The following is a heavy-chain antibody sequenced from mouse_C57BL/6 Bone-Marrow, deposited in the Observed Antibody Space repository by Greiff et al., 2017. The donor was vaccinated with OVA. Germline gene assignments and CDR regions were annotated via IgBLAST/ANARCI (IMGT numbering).Heavy chain of an antibody. CDR3: ARSKIIRYWYFDV. Sequence: QVQLQQPGAELVKPGASVKLSCKASGYTFTSYWMHWVKQRPGQGLEWIGMIHPNSGSTNYNEKFKSKATLTVDKSSSTAYMQLSSLTSEDSAVYYCARSKIIRYWYFDVWGTGTTVTVSS. CDR2: IHPNSGST. J-gene: IGHJ1*03. CDR1: GYTFTSYW. V-gene: IGHV1-64*01.